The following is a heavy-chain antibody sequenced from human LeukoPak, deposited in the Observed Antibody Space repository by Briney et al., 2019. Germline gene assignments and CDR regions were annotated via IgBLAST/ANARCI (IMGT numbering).Heavy chain of an antibody. Sequence: GGSLRLSCAASGFTFSSYWMSRVRQAPGKGLEWVANIKQDGSEKYYVDSVKGRFTISRDNAKNSLYLQMNSLRAEDTAVYYCARPVGARTPRYAFDIRGQGTMVTVSS. J-gene: IGHJ3*02. CDR1: GFTFSSYW. V-gene: IGHV3-7*01. CDR3: ARPVGARTPRYAFDI. D-gene: IGHD3-10*01. CDR2: IKQDGSEK.